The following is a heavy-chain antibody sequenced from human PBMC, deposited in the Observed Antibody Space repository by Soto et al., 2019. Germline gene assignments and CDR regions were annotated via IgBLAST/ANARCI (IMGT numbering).Heavy chain of an antibody. Sequence: GGSLRLSCAASGFTFSDYGMSWVRQAPGKGLEWVSAIIGSGSTFYADSVKGRFTISRDNSKNTLYLQMNSLRAEDTAVYYCAKDYLRWSQSRGQGTLVTVSS. CDR3: AKDYLRWSQS. V-gene: IGHV3-23*01. J-gene: IGHJ4*02. CDR2: IIGSGST. CDR1: GFTFSDYG. D-gene: IGHD2-15*01.